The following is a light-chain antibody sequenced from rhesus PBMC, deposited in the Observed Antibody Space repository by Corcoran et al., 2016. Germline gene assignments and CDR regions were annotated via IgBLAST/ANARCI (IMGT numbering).Light chain of an antibody. Sequence: DIQMTQSPSSLSASVGDRVTITCRASQGISSDLAWYQQKPGKAPKPLIYYASNLESGVPSRFSGSGSGTEFTLTINSLQPEDFATNCCQQYNSVPWTFGQGTKVEIE. CDR1: QGISSD. V-gene: IGKV1-37*01. CDR3: QQYNSVPWT. J-gene: IGKJ1*01. CDR2: YAS.